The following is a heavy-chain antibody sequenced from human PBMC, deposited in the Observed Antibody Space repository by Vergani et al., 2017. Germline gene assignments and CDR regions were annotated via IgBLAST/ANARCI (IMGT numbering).Heavy chain of an antibody. CDR3: AKDHSAAAVEWFDP. CDR2: ISSSSSYI. D-gene: IGHD6-13*01. V-gene: IGHV3-21*04. J-gene: IGHJ5*02. Sequence: EVQLVESGGGLVKPGGSLRLSCAASGFTFSSYSMNWVRQAPGKGLEWVSSISSSSSYIYYADSVKGRFTISRDNAKNSLYLQMNSLRAEDTAVYYCAKDHSAAAVEWFDPWGQGTLVTVSS. CDR1: GFTFSSYS.